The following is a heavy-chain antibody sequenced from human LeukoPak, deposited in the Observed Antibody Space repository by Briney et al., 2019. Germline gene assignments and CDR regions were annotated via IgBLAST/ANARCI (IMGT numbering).Heavy chain of an antibody. J-gene: IGHJ4*02. V-gene: IGHV3-9*01. CDR3: AKDTVLLWFGEPSFDY. CDR1: GFTFDDYA. Sequence: PGGSLRLSCAASGFTFDDYAMHWVRQAPGKGLEWVSGISWNSGSIGYADSVKGRFTISRDNAKNSLYLQMNSLRAEDTALYYCAKDTVLLWFGEPSFDYWGQGTLVTVSS. CDR2: ISWNSGSI. D-gene: IGHD3-10*01.